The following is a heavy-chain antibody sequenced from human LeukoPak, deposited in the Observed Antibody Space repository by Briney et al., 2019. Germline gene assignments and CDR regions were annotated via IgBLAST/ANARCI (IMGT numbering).Heavy chain of an antibody. CDR3: AKDGERAIAAAFGMDV. CDR1: GFTFSSYG. CDR2: IRYDGSNK. D-gene: IGHD6-13*01. J-gene: IGHJ6*04. Sequence: GGSLRLSCAASGFTFSSYGMHWVRQAPGKGLEWVAFIRYDGSNKYYADSVKGRFTISRDNSKNTLYLQMNSLRAEDTAVYYCAKDGERAIAAAFGMDVWGKGTTVTVSS. V-gene: IGHV3-30*02.